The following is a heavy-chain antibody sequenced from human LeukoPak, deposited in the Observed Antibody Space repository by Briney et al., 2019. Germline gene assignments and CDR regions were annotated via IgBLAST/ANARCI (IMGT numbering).Heavy chain of an antibody. CDR2: ISYDGSNK. V-gene: IGHV3-30-3*01. J-gene: IGHJ6*02. CDR3: ARDRDDILTGYYDYYGMDV. D-gene: IGHD3-9*01. CDR1: GFTFSSYA. Sequence: GRSLRLSCAASGFTFSSYAMHWVRQAPGKGLEWVAVISYDGSNKYYADSVKGRFTISRDNSKNTLYLQMNSLRAEDTAVYYCARDRDDILTGYYDYYGMDVWGQGTTVTVSS.